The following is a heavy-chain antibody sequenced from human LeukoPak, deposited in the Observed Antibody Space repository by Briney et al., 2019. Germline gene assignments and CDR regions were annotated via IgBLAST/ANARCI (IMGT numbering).Heavy chain of an antibody. V-gene: IGHV3-9*01. CDR3: AKNYFPYYYDSSFNYYFYGMDV. CDR1: GFTFDDYA. J-gene: IGHJ6*02. Sequence: GRSLRLSCAASGFTFDDYAIHWVRQAPGKGLEWVSGISWNGDNIAYADSVKGRFTISRDNAKNSLYLQMNSLRAEDTALYYCAKNYFPYYYDSSFNYYFYGMDVWGQGTTVTVS. CDR2: ISWNGDNI. D-gene: IGHD3-22*01.